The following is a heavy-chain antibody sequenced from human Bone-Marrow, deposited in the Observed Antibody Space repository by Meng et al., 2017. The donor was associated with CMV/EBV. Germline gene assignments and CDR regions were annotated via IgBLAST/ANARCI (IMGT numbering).Heavy chain of an antibody. V-gene: IGHV3-21*01. CDR2: ISSSSSYI. CDR1: GFKFDDYA. Sequence: GESLKISCVVSGFKFDDYAMHWVRQAPGKGLEWVSSISSSSSYIYYADSVKGRFTISRDNAKNSLYLQMNSLRAEDTAVYYCARGPYCSSTSCYTPYFDYWGQGTLVTVSS. J-gene: IGHJ4*02. CDR3: ARGPYCSSTSCYTPYFDY. D-gene: IGHD2-2*02.